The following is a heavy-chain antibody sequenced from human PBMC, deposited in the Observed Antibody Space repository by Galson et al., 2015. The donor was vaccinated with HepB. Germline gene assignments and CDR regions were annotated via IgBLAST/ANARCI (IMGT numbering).Heavy chain of an antibody. CDR2: MTSDMRTI. V-gene: IGHV3-48*04. D-gene: IGHD2-2*01. J-gene: IGHJ4*02. CDR1: GFAFKFYS. Sequence: SLRLSCAASGFAFKFYSMNWVRQAPGRGLEWVSYMTSDMRTIKYADSVKGRFTTSRDNVKNLVYLHMNSLGVEDTAHYFCARSVEGAFDSWGQGTLVIVSA. CDR3: ARSVEGAFDS.